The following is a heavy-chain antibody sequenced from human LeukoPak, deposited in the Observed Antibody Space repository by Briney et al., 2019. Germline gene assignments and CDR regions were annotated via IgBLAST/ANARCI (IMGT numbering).Heavy chain of an antibody. Sequence: PGGSLRLSCAASGFTFSSYAMSWVRQAPGKGLEWVSAISGSGGSTYYADSVKGRFTISRDNSKNTLYLQMNSLRAEDTAVYYCAKVIPYFDILTGYGPFDYWGQGTLVTVS. D-gene: IGHD3-9*01. CDR1: GFTFSSYA. J-gene: IGHJ4*02. CDR2: ISGSGGST. V-gene: IGHV3-23*01. CDR3: AKVIPYFDILTGYGPFDY.